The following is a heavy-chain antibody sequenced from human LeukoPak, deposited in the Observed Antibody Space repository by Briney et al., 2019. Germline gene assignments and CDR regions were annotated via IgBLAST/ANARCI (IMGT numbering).Heavy chain of an antibody. V-gene: IGHV3-7*01. J-gene: IGHJ4*02. CDR1: GFTFSNAW. D-gene: IGHD1-26*01. CDR3: ARNEWADY. Sequence: QPGGSLRLSCAASGFTFSNAWMNWARQAPGKGLEWVASINHNGNVNYYVDSVKGRFTISRDNAKNSLYLQMSNLRAEDTAVYYCARNEWADYWGQGTLVTVSS. CDR2: INHNGNVN.